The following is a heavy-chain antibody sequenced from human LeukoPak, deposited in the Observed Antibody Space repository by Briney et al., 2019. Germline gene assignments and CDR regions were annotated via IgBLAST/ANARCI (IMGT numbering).Heavy chain of an antibody. V-gene: IGHV4-38-2*02. CDR1: GYSISSGYY. J-gene: IGHJ4*02. D-gene: IGHD3-22*01. Sequence: PSETLSLTCAVSGYSISSGYYWGWIRQPPGKGLEWIGSIYHSGSTYYNPSLKSRVTTSVDTSKNQFSLKLSSVTAADTAVYYCARDYYYDSSGYSLDYWGQGTLVTVSS. CDR2: IYHSGST. CDR3: ARDYYYDSSGYSLDY.